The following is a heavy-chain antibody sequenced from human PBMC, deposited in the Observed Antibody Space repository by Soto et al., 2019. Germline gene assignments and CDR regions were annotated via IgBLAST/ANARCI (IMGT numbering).Heavy chain of an antibody. D-gene: IGHD4-17*01. Sequence: ASEIPSLTRPFSGGSLSSYFLGLVRQPPGKGLEWIGYIYYSGSTNYNPSLKSRVTISVDTSKNQFSLKLSSVTAADTAVYYCARITTYGDPFDPWGRGTLVTVSS. V-gene: IGHV4-59*08. CDR2: IYYSGST. J-gene: IGHJ5*02. CDR1: GGSLSSYF. CDR3: ARITTYGDPFDP.